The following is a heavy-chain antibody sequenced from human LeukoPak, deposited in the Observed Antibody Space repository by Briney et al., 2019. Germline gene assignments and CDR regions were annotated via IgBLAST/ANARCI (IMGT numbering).Heavy chain of an antibody. CDR3: ARDLGDGYNSYAFDM. J-gene: IGHJ3*02. Sequence: ASVKVSCKASGYTFTVYYLHWVRQAPGQGLEWMGWINPDSGGTNSAQRFQGRVTMTRDTSISTAYMELRRLRSDDTAMYYCARDLGDGYNSYAFDMWGQGTMVTVSS. CDR1: GYTFTVYY. D-gene: IGHD5-24*01. CDR2: INPDSGGT. V-gene: IGHV1-2*02.